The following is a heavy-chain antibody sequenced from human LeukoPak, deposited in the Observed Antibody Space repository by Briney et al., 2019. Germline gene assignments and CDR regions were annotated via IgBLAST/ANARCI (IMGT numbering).Heavy chain of an antibody. D-gene: IGHD6-6*01. CDR2: ISSSGSYI. J-gene: IGHJ3*01. CDR3: GSLDSREDSSSRWGPLDL. Sequence: PGGSLRLSCGASGFTFSSYGMHWVRQAPGKGLEWVSAISSSGSYIFYAASVKGRFTISRDNARNSLYLQMNSLRAEDTAVYYCGSLDSREDSSSRWGPLDLWGQGTMVTVSS. CDR1: GFTFSSYG. V-gene: IGHV3-21*01.